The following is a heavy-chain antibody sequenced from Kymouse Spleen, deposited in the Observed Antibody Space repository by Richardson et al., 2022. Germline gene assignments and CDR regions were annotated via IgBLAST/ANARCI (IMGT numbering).Heavy chain of an antibody. CDR3: ARGSLELRPTTTVWTS. CDR1: GGSFSGYY. Sequence: QVQLQQWGAGLLKPSETLSLTCAVYGGSFSGYYWSWIRQPPGKGLEWIGEINHSGSTNYNPSLKSRVTISVDTSKNQFSLKLSSVTAADTAVYYCARGSLELRPTTTVWTSGAKGPRSPSPQ. CDR2: INHSGST. J-gene: IGHJ6*02. V-gene: IGHV4-34*01. D-gene: IGHD1-7*01.